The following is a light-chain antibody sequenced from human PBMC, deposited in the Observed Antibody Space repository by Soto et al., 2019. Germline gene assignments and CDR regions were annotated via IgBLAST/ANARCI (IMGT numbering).Light chain of an antibody. J-gene: IGLJ2*01. V-gene: IGLV1-51*01. CDR2: DNN. CDR1: SSNIGNEY. CDR3: ATWDSSLSGVV. Sequence: QSVLTQPPSVSAAPGQKVTISCSGSSSNIGNEYVSWYQHLPGTAPKLVIYDNNKRPSGIPDRFSGSKSGTSATLDITGPQTGDAAEYYCATWDSSLSGVVFGGGTKLTVL.